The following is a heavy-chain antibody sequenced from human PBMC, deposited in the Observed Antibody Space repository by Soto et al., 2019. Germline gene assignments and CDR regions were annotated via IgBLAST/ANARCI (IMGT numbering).Heavy chain of an antibody. CDR2: FDPEDGET. V-gene: IGHV1-24*01. D-gene: IGHD6-19*01. Sequence: GASVKVSCKVSGYTLTELSIHWVRQAPGKGLEWMGGFDPEDGETIYAQKFQGRVTMTEDTSTDTAYMELSSLRSEDTAVYYCATETIGYQWLVELGWGQGTLVTVSS. CDR1: GYTLTELS. J-gene: IGHJ4*02. CDR3: ATETIGYQWLVELG.